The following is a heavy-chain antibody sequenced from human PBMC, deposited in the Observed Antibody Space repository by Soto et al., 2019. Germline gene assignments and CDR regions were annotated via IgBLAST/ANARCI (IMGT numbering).Heavy chain of an antibody. Sequence: GESLKISCKVSGYTFTSYWIGWVRQMPGKGLEWMGIIYPGASETRYSPSFQGQVTISADKSISTAYLQWSSLKASDTAMYYCARTNYHDSSGYFPQGNKRYYGLDVWGQGTTVTVSS. CDR1: GYTFTSYW. CDR3: ARTNYHDSSGYFPQGNKRYYGLDV. V-gene: IGHV5-51*01. D-gene: IGHD3-22*01. CDR2: IYPGASET. J-gene: IGHJ6*02.